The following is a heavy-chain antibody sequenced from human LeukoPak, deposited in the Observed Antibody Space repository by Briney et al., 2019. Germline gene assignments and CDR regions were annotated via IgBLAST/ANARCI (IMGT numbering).Heavy chain of an antibody. D-gene: IGHD3-22*01. Sequence: GGSLRLSCAASGFTFSSYSMNWVRQAQGKGLEWVSSISSSSSYIYYADSVKGRFTISRDNAKNSLYLQMNSLRAEDTAVYYCARARRDYYDSSGPPDYWGQGTPVTVSS. J-gene: IGHJ4*02. V-gene: IGHV3-21*01. CDR3: ARARRDYYDSSGPPDY. CDR2: ISSSSSYI. CDR1: GFTFSSYS.